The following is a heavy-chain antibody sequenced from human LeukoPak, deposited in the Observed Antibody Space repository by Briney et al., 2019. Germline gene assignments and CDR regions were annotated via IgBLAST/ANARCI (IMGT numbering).Heavy chain of an antibody. V-gene: IGHV4-59*08. J-gene: IGHJ4*02. CDR3: ASKAPLYYFDY. CDR1: GGSISGNY. CDR2: ISHSGST. Sequence: SETLSLTCTVPGGSISGNYWSWIRQSPGKGLEWIGHISHSGSTDYNPSLKSRVTISLDTSKNQFSLRLTSVTAADTAVYHCASKAPLYYFDYWGQGTLVTVSS.